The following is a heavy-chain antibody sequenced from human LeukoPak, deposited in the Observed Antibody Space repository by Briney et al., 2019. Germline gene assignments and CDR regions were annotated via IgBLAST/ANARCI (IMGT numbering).Heavy chain of an antibody. D-gene: IGHD1-7*01. V-gene: IGHV4-34*01. J-gene: IGHJ5*02. CDR1: GGSFSGYY. CDR2: INHSGST. Sequence: PSETLSLTCAVYGGSFSGYYWSWIRQPPGNGLEWIGEINHSGSTNYNPSLKSRVTISVDTSKNQFSLKLSSVTAADTAVYYCARGGITGTRWFDPWGQGTLVTVSS. CDR3: ARGGITGTRWFDP.